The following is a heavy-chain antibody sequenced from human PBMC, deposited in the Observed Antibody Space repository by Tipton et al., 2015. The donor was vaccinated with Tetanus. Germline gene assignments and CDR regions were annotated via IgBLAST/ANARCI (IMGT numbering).Heavy chain of an antibody. CDR3: TTDSVWFGELLPVDY. V-gene: IGHV3-15*01. D-gene: IGHD3-10*01. CDR2: IKSKTDGGTT. Sequence: GSLRLSCAASGFTFSNAWMSWVRQAPGKGLEWVGRIKSKTDGGTTDYAAPVKGRFTISRDDSKNTLYLQMNSLKTEDTAVYYCTTDSVWFGELLPVDYWGQGTLVTVSS. CDR1: GFTFSNAW. J-gene: IGHJ4*02.